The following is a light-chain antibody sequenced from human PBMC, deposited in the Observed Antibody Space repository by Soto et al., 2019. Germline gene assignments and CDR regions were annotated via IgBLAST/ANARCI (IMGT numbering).Light chain of an antibody. Sequence: EIVLTQSPGTLSLSPGERATLSCRASQSVPNSYLAWYQQKPGQAPRLLIYGASSRATGIPVRFSGSGSGTDFTLTISRLEPEDFAVYYCQRYVTSTTFCQGGKVDIK. CDR3: QRYVTSTT. CDR1: QSVPNSY. CDR2: GAS. V-gene: IGKV3-20*01. J-gene: IGKJ1*01.